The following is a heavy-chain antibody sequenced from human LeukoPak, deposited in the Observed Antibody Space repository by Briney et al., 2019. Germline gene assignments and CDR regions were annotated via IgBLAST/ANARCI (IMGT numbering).Heavy chain of an antibody. CDR1: GGSISSYY. CDR2: IYYSGST. CDR3: ARDPGDYFAFDI. J-gene: IGHJ3*02. V-gene: IGHV4-59*01. Sequence: SETLSLTCTVSGGSISSYYWSWIRQPPGKGLEWIGYIYYSGSTNYNPSLKSRVTISVDTSKNQFSLKLSSVTAADTAVYYCARDPGDYFAFDIWGQGTMVTVSS. D-gene: IGHD4-17*01.